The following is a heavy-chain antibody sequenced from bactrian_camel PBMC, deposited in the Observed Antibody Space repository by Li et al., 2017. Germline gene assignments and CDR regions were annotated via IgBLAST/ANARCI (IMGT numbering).Heavy chain of an antibody. CDR3: AAGRRDCYTPNY. J-gene: IGHJ4*01. D-gene: IGHD2*01. Sequence: HVQLVESGGSSVQAGGSLRLSCRASGDTYSSELCMAWFRQAPGKEREGVVVLDDVGRINYADSVKGRFAITKDNAENTLYLYLQMNSLEPEDTAMYYCAAGRRDCYTPNYWGQGTQVTVS. V-gene: IGHV3S53*01. CDR2: LDDVGRI. CDR1: GDTYSSEL.